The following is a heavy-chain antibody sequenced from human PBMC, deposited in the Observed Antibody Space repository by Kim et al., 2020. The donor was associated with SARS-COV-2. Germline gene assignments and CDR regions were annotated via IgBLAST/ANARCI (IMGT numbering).Heavy chain of an antibody. D-gene: IGHD6-19*01. CDR2: T. J-gene: IGHJ4*02. Sequence: TYYADSVKGRFTISRDNSKNTLYLQMNSLRAEDTAVYYCARDGGSGWYFYWGQGTLVTVSS. CDR3: ARDGGSGWYFY. V-gene: IGHV3-66*01.